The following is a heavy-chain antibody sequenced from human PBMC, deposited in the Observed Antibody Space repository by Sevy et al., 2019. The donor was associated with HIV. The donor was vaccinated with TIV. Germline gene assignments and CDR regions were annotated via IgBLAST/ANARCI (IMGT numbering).Heavy chain of an antibody. D-gene: IGHD3-22*01. CDR1: GFTFSSYG. CDR3: ARGDFYYGSTGYPLDY. J-gene: IGHJ4*02. CDR2: IWYDGSNK. Sequence: GGSLRLSCAASGFTFSSYGMHWVRQAPGKGLEWVAVIWYDGSNKYYADSVKGRFTISRDNSKNTLYLQMNSLRAEDTAVYYCARGDFYYGSTGYPLDYWGQGTLVTVSS. V-gene: IGHV3-33*01.